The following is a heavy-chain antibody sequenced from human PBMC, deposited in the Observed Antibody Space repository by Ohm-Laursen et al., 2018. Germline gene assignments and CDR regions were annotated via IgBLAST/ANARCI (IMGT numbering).Heavy chain of an antibody. CDR3: ANHRSATWVHKRFDY. D-gene: IGHD5-24*01. CDR2: ISNYDDIT. CDR1: GFTFSSHA. V-gene: IGHV3-23*01. Sequence: SLRLSCAASGFTFSSHAMTWVRQAPGRGLEWVSTISNYDDITYYSDSVKGRFTISRDNSKNTLYLQMNSLRAEDTAVYYCANHRSATWVHKRFDYWGQGTLVTVSS. J-gene: IGHJ4*02.